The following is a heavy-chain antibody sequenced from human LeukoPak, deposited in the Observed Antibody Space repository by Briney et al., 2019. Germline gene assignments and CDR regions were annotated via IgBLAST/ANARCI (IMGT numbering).Heavy chain of an antibody. J-gene: IGHJ4*02. Sequence: PGGSLRLSCAASGFTFSSYGMHWVRQVPGKGLEWVAVIWYDGSNKDYADTVKGRFTISRDNSKNTLYLQMNSMRAEDTAVYYCAREVTSYFDYWGQGTLVTVSS. CDR2: IWYDGSNK. CDR1: GFTFSSYG. D-gene: IGHD2-21*02. V-gene: IGHV3-33*01. CDR3: AREVTSYFDY.